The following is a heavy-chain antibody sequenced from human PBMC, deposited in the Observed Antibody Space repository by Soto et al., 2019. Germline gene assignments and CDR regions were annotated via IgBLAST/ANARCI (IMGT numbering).Heavy chain of an antibody. CDR3: ARGGDYYDSSGYLGLYFDY. V-gene: IGHV4-59*01. J-gene: IGHJ4*02. CDR2: IYYSGST. Sequence: SETLSLTCTVSGGSISSYYWSWIRQPPGKGLEWIGYIYYSGSTNYNPSLKSRVTISVDTSKNQFSLKLSSVTAADTAVYYCARGGDYYDSSGYLGLYFDYWGQGTLVTVSS. CDR1: GGSISSYY. D-gene: IGHD3-22*01.